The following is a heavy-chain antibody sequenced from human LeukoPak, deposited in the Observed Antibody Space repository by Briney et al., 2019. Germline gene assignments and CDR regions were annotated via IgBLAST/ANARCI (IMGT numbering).Heavy chain of an antibody. CDR2: INHSGST. J-gene: IGHJ4*02. CDR3: ARLREQWLPRIDY. Sequence: SETLSLTCAVYGGSFSGYYWSWIRQPPGRGVEWIGEINHSGSTNYNPSLKSRVTISVDTSKNQFSLKLSSVTAADTAVYYCARLREQWLPRIDYWGQGTLVTVSS. V-gene: IGHV4-34*01. D-gene: IGHD6-19*01. CDR1: GGSFSGYY.